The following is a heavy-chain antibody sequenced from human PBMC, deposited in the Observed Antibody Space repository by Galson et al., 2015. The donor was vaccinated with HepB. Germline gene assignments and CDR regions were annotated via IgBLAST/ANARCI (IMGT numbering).Heavy chain of an antibody. CDR1: GDSISNNDYY. CDR2: IHFSGDT. V-gene: IGHV4-39*01. Sequence: SLTCTVSGDSISNNDYYWDWIRQPPGEGLEWIGNIHFSGDTYYKSSLTSRVTMSVDTSKRQFSLKLTSVTTADTAVYYCAKHHRHKNWFDTWGQGILVTVSS. J-gene: IGHJ5*02. CDR3: AKHHRHKNWFDT.